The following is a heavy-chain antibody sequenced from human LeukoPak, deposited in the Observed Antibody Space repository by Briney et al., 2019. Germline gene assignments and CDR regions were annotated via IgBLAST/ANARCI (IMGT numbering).Heavy chain of an antibody. Sequence: PSETLSLTCTVSGASISSYYWSWVRQPPGKGLGGFGYIYYSGNTNYNPSLKSRVTISIDTSKNQFSLKLSSVTAADTAVYYCARVRGSSWSHFDYWGQGILVTVSS. D-gene: IGHD6-13*01. CDR2: IYYSGNT. CDR1: GASISSYY. CDR3: ARVRGSSWSHFDY. V-gene: IGHV4-59*01. J-gene: IGHJ4*02.